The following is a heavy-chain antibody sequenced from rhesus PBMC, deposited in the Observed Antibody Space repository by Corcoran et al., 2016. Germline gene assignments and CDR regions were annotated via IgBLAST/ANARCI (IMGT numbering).Heavy chain of an antibody. Sequence: EVQLLQSGAAVKRPGESLKISCNTSGYSFTSHWISWLPPVPGKGLGWRGAIDPSDSDTRYSPSFQGQVTISADKSISTAYLQWSSLKASDTATYYCARRGNNNRFDVWGPGVLVTVSS. J-gene: IGHJ5-1*01. V-gene: IGHV5-20*02. CDR2: IDPSDSDT. D-gene: IGHD1-44*01. CDR3: ARRGNNNRFDV. CDR1: GYSFTSHW.